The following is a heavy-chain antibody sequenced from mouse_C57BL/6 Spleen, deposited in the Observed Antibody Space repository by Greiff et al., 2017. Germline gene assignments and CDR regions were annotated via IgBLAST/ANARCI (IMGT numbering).Heavy chain of an antibody. CDR1: GYTFTSYW. D-gene: IGHD2-10*02. J-gene: IGHJ4*01. V-gene: IGHV1-64*01. CDR2: IHPNSGST. CDR3: AREGGYGNYYAMDY. Sequence: QVQLQQSGAELVKPGASVKLSCKASGYTFTSYWMHWVKQRPGQGLEWIGMIHPNSGSTNYNEKFKSKATLTVDKSSSTAYMQLSSLTSEDSAVYYCAREGGYGNYYAMDYWGQGTSVTVSS.